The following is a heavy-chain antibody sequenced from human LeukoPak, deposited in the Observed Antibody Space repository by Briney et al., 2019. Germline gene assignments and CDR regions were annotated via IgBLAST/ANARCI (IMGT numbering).Heavy chain of an antibody. CDR3: ARVLAVAGTDAFDI. J-gene: IGHJ3*02. CDR2: MNPNSGNT. Sequence: GASVKVSCKASGYTFTRYDINWVRQATGQGLEWMGWMNPNSGNTGYAQKFQGRVTMTRNTSISTAYMELSSLRSEDTAVYYCARVLAVAGTDAFDIWGQGTMVTVSS. CDR1: GYTFTRYD. V-gene: IGHV1-8*01. D-gene: IGHD6-19*01.